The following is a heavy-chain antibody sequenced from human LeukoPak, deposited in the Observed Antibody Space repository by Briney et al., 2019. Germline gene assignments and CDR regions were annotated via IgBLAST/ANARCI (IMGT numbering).Heavy chain of an antibody. J-gene: IGHJ5*02. D-gene: IGHD3-16*02. CDR1: GGSISSYY. CDR3: ARGVARVWGSYRFVNWFDP. Sequence: SETLSLTCTVSGGSISSYYWSWIRQPPGKGLEWIGYIYYSGSTNYNPSLKSRVTISVDTSKNQFSLKLSSVTAADTAVYYCARGVARVWGSYRFVNWFDPWGQGTLVTVSS. V-gene: IGHV4-59*01. CDR2: IYYSGST.